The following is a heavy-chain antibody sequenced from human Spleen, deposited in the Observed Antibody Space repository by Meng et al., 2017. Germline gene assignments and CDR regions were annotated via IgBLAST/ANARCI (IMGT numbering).Heavy chain of an antibody. CDR3: ARVLSSGRFDY. CDR1: GYPFTAYY. D-gene: IGHD3-22*01. V-gene: IGHV5-51*01. Sequence: KVSCKPSGYPFTAYYIHWVRQMPGKGLEWMGIIYPGDSDTRYSPSFQGQVTISADKSTSTAYLQWSSLKASDTAMYYCARVLSSGRFDYWGQGTLVTVSS. CDR2: IYPGDSDT. J-gene: IGHJ4*02.